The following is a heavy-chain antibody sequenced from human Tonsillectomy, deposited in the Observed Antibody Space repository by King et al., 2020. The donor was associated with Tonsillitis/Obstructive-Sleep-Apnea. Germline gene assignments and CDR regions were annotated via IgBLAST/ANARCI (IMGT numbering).Heavy chain of an antibody. CDR1: GGSISSSSYY. J-gene: IGHJ4*02. V-gene: IGHV4-39*01. Sequence: QLQESGPGLVKSSETLSLTCTVSGGSISSSSYYWGWFREPPGKGLAWMGSSYYSGSTYSNPSLKRRVTISVDTSKNQFSLKLSSVTAADTAVYYCAWDLNYWGQGTLVTVSS. D-gene: IGHD1-26*01. CDR3: AWDLNY. CDR2: SYYSGST.